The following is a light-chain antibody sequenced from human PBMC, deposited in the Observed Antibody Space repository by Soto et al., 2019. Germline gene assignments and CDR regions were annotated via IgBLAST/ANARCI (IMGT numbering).Light chain of an antibody. V-gene: IGKV3-20*01. J-gene: IGKJ5*01. CDR2: GTS. CDR1: QTVSSRY. CDR3: QQYGSSTSIT. Sequence: IVLTQYPGTLSLSPGERATLSCRASQTVSSRYLAWYQQKPGQAPRLLIYGTSSRATGIPDRFSGSGSGTDFTLTISRLEPEEFAVYYCQQYGSSTSITFGPGTRLEIK.